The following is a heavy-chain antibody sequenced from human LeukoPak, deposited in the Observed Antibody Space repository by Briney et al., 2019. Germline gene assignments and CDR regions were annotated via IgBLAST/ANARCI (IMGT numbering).Heavy chain of an antibody. Sequence: PGGSLRLSCAASGFTFSSHAMSWVRQAPGKGLEWVLSFSGSGGSTYYADSVKGRFTISRDNSKNTLYLQMNSLRAEDTAVYYCAKSRTVTEEYYYYYYMDVWGKGTTVTISS. CDR3: AKSRTVTEEYYYYYYMDV. V-gene: IGHV3-23*01. CDR1: GFTFSSHA. J-gene: IGHJ6*03. D-gene: IGHD4-17*01. CDR2: FSGSGGST.